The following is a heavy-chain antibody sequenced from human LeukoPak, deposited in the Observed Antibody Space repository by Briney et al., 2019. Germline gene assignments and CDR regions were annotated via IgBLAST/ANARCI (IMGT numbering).Heavy chain of an antibody. CDR3: ASCYYDSSGYYYFDY. V-gene: IGHV1-2*02. Sequence: ASVKVSFKASGYTFTAYYMHWVRQAPGQGLEWMGWIKPSSGATNYAQKFRGRVTMTRDTSNRTSYMELSRLRSDDTALYYCASCYYDSSGYYYFDYWGQGTLVTVSS. CDR2: IKPSSGAT. D-gene: IGHD3-22*01. CDR1: GYTFTAYY. J-gene: IGHJ4*02.